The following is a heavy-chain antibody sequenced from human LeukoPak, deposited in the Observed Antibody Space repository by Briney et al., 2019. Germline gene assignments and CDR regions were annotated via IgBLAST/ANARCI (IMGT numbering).Heavy chain of an antibody. V-gene: IGHV4-59*01. Sequence: SETLSLTCTVSGGSISGYFWSWIRQPPGKGLEWVGHIYYSGSTTYNPSLKSRVTISVDTSKNRFSLRLSSVTAADTAVYYCARDKTGDYWGQGTLITVSS. D-gene: IGHD7-27*01. CDR3: ARDKTGDY. CDR1: GGSISGYF. CDR2: IYYSGST. J-gene: IGHJ4*02.